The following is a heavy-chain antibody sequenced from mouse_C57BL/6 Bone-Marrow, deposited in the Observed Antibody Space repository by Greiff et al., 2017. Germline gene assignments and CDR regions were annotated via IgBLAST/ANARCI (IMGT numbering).Heavy chain of an antibody. Sequence: EVKLMESGGGLVQPGESLKLSCESNEYEFPSHDMSWVRKTPEKRLELVAAINSDGGSTYYPDTMERRFIISRDNTKKTLYLQMGSLRSEDTALYYCARRGYGSSYWYFDVWGTGTTVTVSS. CDR2: INSDGGST. CDR3: ARRGYGSSYWYFDV. CDR1: EYEFPSHD. V-gene: IGHV5-2*01. D-gene: IGHD1-1*01. J-gene: IGHJ1*03.